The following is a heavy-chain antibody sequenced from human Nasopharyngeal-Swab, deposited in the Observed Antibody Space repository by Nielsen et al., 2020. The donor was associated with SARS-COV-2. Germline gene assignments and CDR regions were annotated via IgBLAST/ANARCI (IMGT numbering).Heavy chain of an antibody. J-gene: IGHJ5*02. CDR3: ARDRITMVRGVISLTNWFDP. CDR1: GYTFTSYY. Sequence: ASGKVSCKESGYTFTSYYMHWVRQAPGQGLEWMGIINPSGGSTSYAQKFQGRVTMTRDTSTSTVYMELSSLRSEDTAVYYCARDRITMVRGVISLTNWFDPWGQGTLVIVSS. D-gene: IGHD3-10*01. V-gene: IGHV1-46*01. CDR2: INPSGGST.